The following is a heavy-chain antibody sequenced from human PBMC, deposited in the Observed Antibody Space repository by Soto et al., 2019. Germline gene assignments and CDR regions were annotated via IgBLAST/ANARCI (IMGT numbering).Heavy chain of an antibody. CDR1: GFTFSSYW. V-gene: IGHV3-74*01. Sequence: GGSLRLSCAASGFTFSSYWLHWVRQAPGKGLVWVSRIKSDGSGAIYADTVKGRITVSRDNAKNKLYLLMNCLRAEDTAVYYCAKDLTIVVVSAFDYWGQGT. D-gene: IGHD3-22*01. CDR2: IKSDGSGA. CDR3: AKDLTIVVVSAFDY. J-gene: IGHJ4*02.